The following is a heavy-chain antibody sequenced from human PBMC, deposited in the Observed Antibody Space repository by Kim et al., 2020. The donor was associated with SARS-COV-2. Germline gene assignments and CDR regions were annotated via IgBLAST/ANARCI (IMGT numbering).Heavy chain of an antibody. J-gene: IGHJ6*02. D-gene: IGHD6-13*01. CDR1: GFTFSSYS. V-gene: IGHV3-48*02. Sequence: GGSLRLSCAASGFTFSSYSMNWVRQAPGKGLEWVSYISSSSSTIYYADSVKGRFTISRDNAKNSLYLQMNSLRDEDTAVYYCARGSSWLSNYYYYGMDVWGQGTTVTVSS. CDR3: ARGSSWLSNYYYYGMDV. CDR2: ISSSSSTI.